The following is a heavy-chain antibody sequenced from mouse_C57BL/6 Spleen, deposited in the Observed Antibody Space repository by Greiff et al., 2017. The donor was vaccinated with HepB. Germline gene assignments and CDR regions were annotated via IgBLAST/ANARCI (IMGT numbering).Heavy chain of an antibody. CDR3: ASPIYDGYYEYFDV. V-gene: IGHV5-17*01. Sequence: VQLVESGGGLVKPGGSLKLSCAASGFTFSDYGMHWVRQAPEKGLEWVAYISSGSSTIYYADTVKGRFTISIDNAKNTLFLQMTSLRSEDTAMYYCASPIYDGYYEYFDVWGTGTTVTVSS. J-gene: IGHJ1*03. CDR2: ISSGSSTI. D-gene: IGHD2-3*01. CDR1: GFTFSDYG.